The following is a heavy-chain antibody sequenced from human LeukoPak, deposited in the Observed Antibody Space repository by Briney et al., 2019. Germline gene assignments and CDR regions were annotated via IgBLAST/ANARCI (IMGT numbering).Heavy chain of an antibody. CDR3: ARDRRYSSSWYGAFDY. D-gene: IGHD6-13*01. J-gene: IGHJ4*02. CDR2: ISYDGSNK. V-gene: IGHV3-30*04. Sequence: GRSLRLSCAASGFTFSSYAMHWVRQAPGKGPEWVAVISYDGSNKYYADSVKGRFTISRDNSKNTLYLQMNSLRAEDTAVYYCARDRRYSSSWYGAFDYWGQGTLVTVSS. CDR1: GFTFSSYA.